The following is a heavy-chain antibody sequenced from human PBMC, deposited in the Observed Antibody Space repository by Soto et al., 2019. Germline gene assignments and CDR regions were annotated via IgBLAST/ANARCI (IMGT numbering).Heavy chain of an antibody. J-gene: IGHJ4*02. Sequence: QVQLVQSGAEVKKSGASVKVSCKASGYTFTSHDINWVRQATGQGLEWMGWMNPNSGDTGYAQKFQGRVTMTRNTSISTAYMELSSLRSEDTAVYYCARWDYGYYARFDYWGQGTLVTVSS. V-gene: IGHV1-8*01. CDR1: GYTFTSHD. D-gene: IGHD4-17*01. CDR3: ARWDYGYYARFDY. CDR2: MNPNSGDT.